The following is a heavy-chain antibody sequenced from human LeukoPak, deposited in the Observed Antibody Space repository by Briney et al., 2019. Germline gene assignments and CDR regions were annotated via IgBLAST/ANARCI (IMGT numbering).Heavy chain of an antibody. CDR2: TRSSGTTI. CDR3: ARDRGAVTDVFDY. D-gene: IGHD6-19*01. CDR1: GFTFSDYY. V-gene: IGHV3-11*04. Sequence: GGSLRLSCVVSGFTFSDYYMSWIRQAPGKGLEWVSYTRSSGTTIHYADSVKGRFTISRDNAKNSLYLQMNSLRAEDTAVYYCARDRGAVTDVFDYWGQGTLVTVSS. J-gene: IGHJ4*02.